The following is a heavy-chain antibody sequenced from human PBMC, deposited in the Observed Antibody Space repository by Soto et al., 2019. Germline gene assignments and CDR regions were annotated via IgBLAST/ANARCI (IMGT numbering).Heavy chain of an antibody. CDR1: GYTFTSYG. CDR2: ITTDNGKT. CDR3: ATRSPAFDY. J-gene: IGHJ4*02. Sequence: QVQLVQSGPEVKKPGASVKVSCKTSGYTFTSYGISWVRQAPGQGLEWMGWITTDNGKTTYAQKFQGRVTMTTDTSTSTGYMELRSLRSDDTAVYYCATRSPAFDYWGQGTLVTVSS. V-gene: IGHV1-18*01.